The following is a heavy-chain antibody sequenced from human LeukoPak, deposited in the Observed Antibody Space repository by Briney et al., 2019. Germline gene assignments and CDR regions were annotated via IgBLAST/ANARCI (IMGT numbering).Heavy chain of an antibody. Sequence: GGSLRLACAASGFRFSSYAMSWVRQAPGKGLEWVSIIYNIGTTYYTDSVKGRFTISRDNSKNTLYLQMNSLRAEDTAVYYCARWYCSSTSCYYDYWGQGTLVTVSS. CDR2: IYNIGTT. CDR3: ARWYCSSTSCYYDY. J-gene: IGHJ4*02. V-gene: IGHV3-23*05. CDR1: GFRFSSYA. D-gene: IGHD2-2*01.